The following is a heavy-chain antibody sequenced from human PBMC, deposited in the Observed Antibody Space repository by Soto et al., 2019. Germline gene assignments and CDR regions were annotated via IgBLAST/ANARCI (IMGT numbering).Heavy chain of an antibody. J-gene: IGHJ5*02. Sequence: PSETLSLTCAVYGGSFSGYYWSWIRQPPGKGLEWIGEINHSGSTNYNPSLKSRVTISVDTSKNQFSLRLMSLTAADTAVYYCARDQGVAAAGITWFDPWGQGSLVTVSS. D-gene: IGHD6-13*01. CDR2: INHSGST. V-gene: IGHV4-34*01. CDR1: GGSFSGYY. CDR3: ARDQGVAAAGITWFDP.